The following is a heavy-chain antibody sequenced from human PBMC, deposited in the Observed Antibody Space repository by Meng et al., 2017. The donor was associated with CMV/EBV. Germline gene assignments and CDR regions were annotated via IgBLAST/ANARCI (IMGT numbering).Heavy chain of an antibody. Sequence: QLRVKRPGPGSASPPQTPSPTSTVSGGSISSGDNYWSWIRQPPGKGLEWIGYIYYSGSTYYNPSLKSRVTISVDTSKNQFSLKLSSVTAADTAVYYCARDLPIVVGAFDIWGQGTMVTVSS. CDR3: ARDLPIVVGAFDI. CDR1: GGSISSGDNY. V-gene: IGHV4-30-4*08. CDR2: IYYSGST. J-gene: IGHJ3*02. D-gene: IGHD3-22*01.